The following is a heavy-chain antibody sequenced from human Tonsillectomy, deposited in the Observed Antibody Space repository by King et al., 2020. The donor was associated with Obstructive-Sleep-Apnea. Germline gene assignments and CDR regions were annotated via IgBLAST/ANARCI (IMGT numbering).Heavy chain of an antibody. Sequence: QLVQSGGGLVQPGRSLRLSCAVSGLAFDDFAMHWVRQTPGKGLVWGSGISWNSCSMGSADSVKGRFTISSDNAKNSLYLQMNSLRAEDTALYYCAKGGCSSTTCSFDYWGQGTLVTVSS. D-gene: IGHD2-2*01. V-gene: IGHV3-9*01. CDR3: AKGGCSSTTCSFDY. CDR2: ISWNSCSM. J-gene: IGHJ4*02. CDR1: GLAFDDFA.